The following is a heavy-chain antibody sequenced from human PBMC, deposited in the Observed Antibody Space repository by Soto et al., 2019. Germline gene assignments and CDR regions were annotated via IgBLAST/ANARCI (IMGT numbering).Heavy chain of an antibody. V-gene: IGHV3-9*01. J-gene: IGHJ4*02. D-gene: IGHD3-3*01. CDR3: AKGRYDFWSPYYFDS. CDR1: GLNFDDFA. CDR2: ITWNSRVL. Sequence: LRLSCVGTGLNFDDFAMHWVRQALGKGLEWVSGITWNSRVLAYADSVKGRFTISRDNARNSLYLQMDSLRDEDTALYYCAKGRYDFWSPYYFDSWGQGTLVTVSS.